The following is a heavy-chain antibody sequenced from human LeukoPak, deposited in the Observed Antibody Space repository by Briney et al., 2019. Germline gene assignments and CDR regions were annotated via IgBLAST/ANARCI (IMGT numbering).Heavy chain of an antibody. Sequence: PSETLSLTCAVSGGSISSSNWWSWVRPPPGKGLEWIGEIYHSGSTNYNPSLKSRVTISVDKSKNQFSLKLSSVTAADTAVYYCARDPSKGGATTYNWFDPWGQGTLVTVSS. J-gene: IGHJ5*02. CDR1: GGSISSSNW. CDR2: IYHSGST. V-gene: IGHV4-4*02. CDR3: ARDPSKGGATTYNWFDP. D-gene: IGHD1-26*01.